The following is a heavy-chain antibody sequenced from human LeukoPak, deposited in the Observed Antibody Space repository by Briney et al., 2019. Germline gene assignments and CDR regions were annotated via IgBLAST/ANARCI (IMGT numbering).Heavy chain of an antibody. CDR3: AREGLISSDEKEYFQH. CDR1: GYTFTGYY. CDR2: INPNSGGT. Sequence: ASVKVSCKASGYTFTGYYMHWVRQAPGQGLEWMGWINPNSGGTNYAQKFQGRVTMTRDTSISTAYMELSRLRSDDTAVYYCAREGLISSDEKEYFQHWGQGTLVTVSS. V-gene: IGHV1-2*02. D-gene: IGHD3-22*01. J-gene: IGHJ1*01.